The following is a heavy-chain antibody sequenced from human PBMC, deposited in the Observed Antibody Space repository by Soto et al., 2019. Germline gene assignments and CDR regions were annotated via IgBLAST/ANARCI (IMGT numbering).Heavy chain of an antibody. Sequence: GGSLRLSCAASGFTFSSYAMSWVRQAPGKGLEWVSAISGSGGSTYYADSVKGRFTISRDNSKNTLYLQMNSLRAEDTAVYYCAKEESLYCGGDCPFDYWGQGTLVTVSS. J-gene: IGHJ4*02. CDR3: AKEESLYCGGDCPFDY. CDR1: GFTFSSYA. CDR2: ISGSGGST. V-gene: IGHV3-23*01. D-gene: IGHD2-21*02.